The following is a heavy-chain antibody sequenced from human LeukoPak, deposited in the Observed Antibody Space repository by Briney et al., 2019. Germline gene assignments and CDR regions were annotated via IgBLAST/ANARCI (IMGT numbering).Heavy chain of an antibody. V-gene: IGHV4-34*01. CDR1: GESLNGYY. Sequence: SVTLSLTCAVYGESLNGYYWRWLRQPPGKGREWIGQINHSVSTNYNPSLKSRVTLSVATSNTKSSWKLSSVTAANTAVYYCARSLFPNTHDAFDIWGQGTMFTVSS. D-gene: IGHD3-10*02. J-gene: IGHJ3*02. CDR2: INHSVST. CDR3: ARSLFPNTHDAFDI.